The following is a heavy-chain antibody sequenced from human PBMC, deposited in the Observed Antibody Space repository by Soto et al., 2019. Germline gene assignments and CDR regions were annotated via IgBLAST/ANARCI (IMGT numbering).Heavy chain of an antibody. D-gene: IGHD6-19*01. J-gene: IGHJ4*02. CDR1: GYSISSGYY. CDR3: ASASSSGVFDY. Sequence: SETLSLTCAVSGYSISSGYYWGWIRQPPGKGLEWIGSIYHSGSTYYNPSLKSRVTISVDTSKNQFSLRLSSVAAADTAVYYCASASSSGVFDYWGQGTLVTVSS. V-gene: IGHV4-38-2*01. CDR2: IYHSGST.